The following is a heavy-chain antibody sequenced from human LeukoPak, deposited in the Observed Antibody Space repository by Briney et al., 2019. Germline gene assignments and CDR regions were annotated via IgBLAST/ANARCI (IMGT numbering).Heavy chain of an antibody. CDR3: ASKRGYSYGLDY. CDR2: IIPIFGTA. V-gene: IGHV1-69*13. J-gene: IGHJ4*02. Sequence: SVKVSCKASGGTFSSYAISWVRQAPGQGLEWMGGIIPIFGTANYAQKFQGRVTITADESTSTGYMELSSLRSEDTAVYYCASKRGYSYGLDYWGQGTLVTVSS. D-gene: IGHD5-18*01. CDR1: GGTFSSYA.